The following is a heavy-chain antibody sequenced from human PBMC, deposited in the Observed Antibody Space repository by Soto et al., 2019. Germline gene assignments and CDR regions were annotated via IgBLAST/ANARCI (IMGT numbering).Heavy chain of an antibody. V-gene: IGHV1-3*01. CDR2: INGGSGST. Sequence: ASVKVSCKASGYTFANYAMQWVRQAPGQRLEWMGWINGGSGSTRYSQNFQGRLTITRDSSANTVYMELSSLRSGDPAIYYCARSPPPLARFDSGGEGTLVTVSS. CDR1: GYTFANYA. J-gene: IGHJ5*01. CDR3: ARSPPPLARFDS.